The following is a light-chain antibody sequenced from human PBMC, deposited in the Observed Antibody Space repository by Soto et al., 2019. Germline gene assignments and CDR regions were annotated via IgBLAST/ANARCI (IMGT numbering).Light chain of an antibody. Sequence: DIQMTQSPSTLSGSVGDRVTITCRASQTISSWLAWDQQKPGKAPKLLIYNASTLKSGVPSRFSGSGSGTEFTLTISSLQPDDFATYYCQHYNSYSEAFGQGTKVELK. CDR1: QTISSW. CDR3: QHYNSYSEA. V-gene: IGKV1-5*03. J-gene: IGKJ1*01. CDR2: NAS.